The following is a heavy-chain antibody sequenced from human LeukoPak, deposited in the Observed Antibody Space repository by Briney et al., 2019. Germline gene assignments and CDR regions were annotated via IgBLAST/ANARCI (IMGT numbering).Heavy chain of an antibody. Sequence: PSETLSLTCTVSGGSISSGGYYWSWIRQHPGKGLEWIGYIYYSGSTYYNPSLKSRVTISVDTSKNQFSLKLSSVTAADTAVYYCARGDFVVVPAAIPGNWFDPWGQGTLVTVSS. CDR2: IYYSGST. CDR3: ARGDFVVVPAAIPGNWFDP. J-gene: IGHJ5*02. CDR1: GGSISSGGYY. D-gene: IGHD2-2*02. V-gene: IGHV4-31*03.